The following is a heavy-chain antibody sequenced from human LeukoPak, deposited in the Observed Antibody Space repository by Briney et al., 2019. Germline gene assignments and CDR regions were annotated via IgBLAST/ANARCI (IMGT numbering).Heavy chain of an antibody. CDR3: ATEKY. CDR1: GDSVSSDSAT. Sequence: SQTLSLTCAISGDSVSSDSATWNWIRQSPSRGLEWLGRTYFRSKWYNGYAVSMKGRITITPDTSKNQFSLQLHSVTPEDTAVYYCATEKYWGQGTLVTVSS. D-gene: IGHD2-21*02. CDR2: TYFRSKWYN. V-gene: IGHV6-1*01. J-gene: IGHJ4*02.